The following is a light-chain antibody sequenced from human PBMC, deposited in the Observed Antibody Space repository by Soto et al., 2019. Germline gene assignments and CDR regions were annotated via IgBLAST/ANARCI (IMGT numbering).Light chain of an antibody. CDR1: QSISGW. J-gene: IGKJ2*01. V-gene: IGKV1-5*03. CDR2: KAS. CDR3: QQYNTYSPKYT. Sequence: DIQMTQSPSTLSASVGDRVTITCRASQSISGWLAWYQQKPGQAPKLLIYKASSLESGVPSRFSGSGSGTEFTLTISSLQPDDFATYYCQQYNTYSPKYTFGQGTKLEIK.